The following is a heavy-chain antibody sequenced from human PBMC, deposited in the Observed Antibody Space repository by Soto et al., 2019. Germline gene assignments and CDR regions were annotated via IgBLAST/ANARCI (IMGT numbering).Heavy chain of an antibody. CDR1: GGSISSGGYY. Sequence: SETLSLTCTVSGGSISSGGYYWSWIRQHPGKGLEWIGCIYYSGSTYYNPSLKSRVTISVDTSKNQFSLKLSSVTAADTAVYYCARYSAPYYDFWSGYIIDYWGQGTLVTVSS. V-gene: IGHV4-31*03. D-gene: IGHD3-3*01. CDR2: IYYSGST. CDR3: ARYSAPYYDFWSGYIIDY. J-gene: IGHJ4*02.